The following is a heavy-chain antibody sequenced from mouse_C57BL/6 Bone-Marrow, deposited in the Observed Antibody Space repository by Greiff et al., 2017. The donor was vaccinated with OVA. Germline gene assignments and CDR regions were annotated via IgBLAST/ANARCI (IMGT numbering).Heavy chain of an antibody. CDR3: ARDYYGSEGFAY. J-gene: IGHJ3*01. D-gene: IGHD1-1*01. CDR2: IYPGSGST. Sequence: QVQLQQSGAELVKPGASVTMSCKASGYTFTSYWITWVKQRPGQGLEWIGDIYPGSGSTNYNEKFKSKATLTVDTSSSTAYMQLSSLTSEDSAVYYCARDYYGSEGFAYWGQGTLVTVSA. CDR1: GYTFTSYW. V-gene: IGHV1-55*01.